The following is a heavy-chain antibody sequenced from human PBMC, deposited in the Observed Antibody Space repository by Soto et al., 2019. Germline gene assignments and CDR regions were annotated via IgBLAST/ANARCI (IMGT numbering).Heavy chain of an antibody. V-gene: IGHV3-30-3*01. J-gene: IGHJ6*02. CDR3: ARYSPLPGLTYCSYGMDV. CDR2: ISYDGSNK. D-gene: IGHD6-13*01. CDR1: GFTFSSYA. Sequence: QVQLVESGGGVVQPGRSLRLSCAASGFTFSSYAMHWVRQAPGKGLEWVAVISYDGSNKYYADSVKGRFTISRDNSKNSLYLQMNSLRAEDTDVYYCARYSPLPGLTYCSYGMDVWGQGPTVTVSS.